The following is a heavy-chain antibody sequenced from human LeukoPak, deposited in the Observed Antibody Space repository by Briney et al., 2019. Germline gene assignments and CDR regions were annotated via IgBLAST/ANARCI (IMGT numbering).Heavy chain of an antibody. CDR3: AKRIHSSMATGY. CDR1: GFTLSNSA. D-gene: IGHD2-15*01. CDR2: IRGSGGST. Sequence: QSGGSLRLSCAACGFTLSNSALRCARHAPGRGLEWVSDIRGSGGSTYYADSVKGRFPISRDNSKNTLYLQMHTLRAEDTSVYHCAKRIHSSMATGYWGQGKLVTVSS. V-gene: IGHV3-23*01. J-gene: IGHJ4*02.